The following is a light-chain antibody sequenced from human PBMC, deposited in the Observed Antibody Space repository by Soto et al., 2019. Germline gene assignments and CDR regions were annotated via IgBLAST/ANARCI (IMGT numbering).Light chain of an antibody. Sequence: DIHMTQSPSPLSASVGDRVTITCRASQSISSWLAWYQQKPGKAPKLLIYKASTLQSGVTSRFSGSGSGTEFPLTISSLQPDDFATYSCQQYSSYWTFGQGTKVEIK. V-gene: IGKV1-5*03. J-gene: IGKJ1*01. CDR3: QQYSSYWT. CDR1: QSISSW. CDR2: KAS.